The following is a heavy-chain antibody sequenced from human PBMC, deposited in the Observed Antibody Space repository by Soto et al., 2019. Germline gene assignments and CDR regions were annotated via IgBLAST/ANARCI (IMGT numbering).Heavy chain of an antibody. CDR2: ISSNGGST. CDR1: GFTFSSYA. V-gene: IGHV3-64*01. J-gene: IGHJ4*02. CDR3: ARDTKSGSYALDY. Sequence: EVQLVESGGGLVQPGGSLRLSCAASGFTFSSYAMHWVRQAPGKGLEYVSAISSNGGSTYYANSVKGRFTISRDNSKTTLYLQMGGLRAEDMAVYYCARDTKSGSYALDYWGQGTLVTVSS. D-gene: IGHD1-26*01.